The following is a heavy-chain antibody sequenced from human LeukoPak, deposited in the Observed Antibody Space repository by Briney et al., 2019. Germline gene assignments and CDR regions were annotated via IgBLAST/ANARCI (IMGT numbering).Heavy chain of an antibody. CDR3: AKREYCSGGSCYAFDI. J-gene: IGHJ3*02. CDR1: GFTFSNYA. CDR2: IFYDGSNK. V-gene: IGHV3-30-3*02. Sequence: GGSLRLSCAASGFTFSNYAMHWVRQAPGKGLEWVAVIFYDGSNKYYVDSVRGRFTISRDSSKNTLSLQMNSLRAEDTAIYYCAKREYCSGGSCYAFDIWGQGTMVTVSS. D-gene: IGHD2-15*01.